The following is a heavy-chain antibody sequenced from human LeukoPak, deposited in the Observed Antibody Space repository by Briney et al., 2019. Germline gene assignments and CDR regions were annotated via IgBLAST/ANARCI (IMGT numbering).Heavy chain of an antibody. J-gene: IGHJ4*02. CDR2: IGTAGDT. CDR1: GFTFSSYD. V-gene: IGHV3-13*04. D-gene: IGHD3-22*01. Sequence: GGSLRLSCAASGFTFSSYDMHWVRQATGKGLEWVSAIGTAGDTYYPGSVKGRFTISRENAKNSLYLQMNSLRAGDTAVYYCARAPRNYYDSSGYYDFDYWGQGTLVTVSS. CDR3: ARAPRNYYDSSGYYDFDY.